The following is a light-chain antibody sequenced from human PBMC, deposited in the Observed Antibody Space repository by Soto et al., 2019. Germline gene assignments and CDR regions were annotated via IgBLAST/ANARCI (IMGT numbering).Light chain of an antibody. CDR2: SND. CDR1: RSNIGSNT. V-gene: IGLV1-44*01. CDR3: AAWDDSLSGAV. Sequence: QSVLTQPPSASGTPGQRVTISCSGSRSNIGSNTVSWYQQLPGTAPNLLIYSNDQRPSGVPDRFSGSKSGTSASLAISGLQSEDEADYYCAAWDDSLSGAVFGGGTQLTVL. J-gene: IGLJ7*01.